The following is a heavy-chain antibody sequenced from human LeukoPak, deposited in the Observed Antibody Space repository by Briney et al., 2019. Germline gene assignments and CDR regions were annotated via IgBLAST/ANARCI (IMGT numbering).Heavy chain of an antibody. D-gene: IGHD6-19*01. CDR3: ASQKEGYSSGRGPPGAYYYMDV. CDR1: GYTFTSYG. J-gene: IGHJ6*03. V-gene: IGHV1-18*01. CDR2: ISAYNGNT. Sequence: GASVKVSCKASGYTFTSYGISWVRQAPGQGLEWMGWISAYNGNTNYAQKLQSRVTMTTDTSTSTAYMELRSLRSDDTAVYYCASQKEGYSSGRGPPGAYYYMDVWGKGTTVTVSS.